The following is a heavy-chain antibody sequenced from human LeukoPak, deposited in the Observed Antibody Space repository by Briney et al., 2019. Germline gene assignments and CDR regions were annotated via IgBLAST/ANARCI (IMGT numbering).Heavy chain of an antibody. CDR3: AREFVYGDPFDP. V-gene: IGHV3-66*01. D-gene: IGHD4-17*01. CDR2: IFGGGGT. Sequence: GGSLRLSCAASGFTVSSTYMNWVRQAPGKGLEWVSVIFGGGGTYYADSVKGRSIISRNNSKNTLPLQMNSLRAKDTAVYFCAREFVYGDPFDPWGQGSLVTVSS. J-gene: IGHJ5*02. CDR1: GFTVSSTY.